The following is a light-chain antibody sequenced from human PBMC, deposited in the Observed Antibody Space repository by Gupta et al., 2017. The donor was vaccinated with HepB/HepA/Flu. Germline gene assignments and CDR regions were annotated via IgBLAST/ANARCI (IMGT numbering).Light chain of an antibody. CDR2: DVS. V-gene: IGLV2-14*03. CDR3: SSYTTTRTLV. CDR1: RSDVGSSDY. J-gene: IGLJ2*01. Sequence: QSALTPPASVSGPPGQSITISGTGTRSDVGSSDYVSWYRQHPGKVPKLMSVDVSSRPSGIANRFSGSKSGNKASPTISGRQPEDEAYYYCSSYTTTRTLVFGGGTKLTVL.